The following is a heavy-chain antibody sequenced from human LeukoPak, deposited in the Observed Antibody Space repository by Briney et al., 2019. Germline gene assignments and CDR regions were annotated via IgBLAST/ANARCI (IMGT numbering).Heavy chain of an antibody. CDR1: GFTFRSYS. V-gene: IGHV3-21*01. Sequence: GGSLRLSCAASGFTFRSYSMNWARQAPGRGLEWVSSISSSGTYIYYADSVKGRFTISRDNAKNSLYLQMNSLRAEDTSVYYCALAIGRVVGTFDYWGQGTLVTVSS. CDR2: ISSSGTYI. D-gene: IGHD3-22*01. CDR3: ALAIGRVVGTFDY. J-gene: IGHJ4*02.